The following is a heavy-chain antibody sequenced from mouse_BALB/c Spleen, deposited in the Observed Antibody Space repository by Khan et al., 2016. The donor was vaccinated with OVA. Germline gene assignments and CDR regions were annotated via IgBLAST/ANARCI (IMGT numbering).Heavy chain of an antibody. CDR1: GFSLTSYG. J-gene: IGHJ4*01. CDR3: AREPPMQYYGDRTRDY. V-gene: IGHV2-9*02. Sequence: QVQLKESGPGLVAPSQSLSITCTVSGFSLTSYGVHWVRQPPGKGLEWLGVIWAGGSTNYTSALMSRLSIRQANSKSPVFLKMNSPQPDDTAIYDCAREPPMQYYGDRTRDYGGQGTS. CDR2: IWAGGST. D-gene: IGHD1-2*01.